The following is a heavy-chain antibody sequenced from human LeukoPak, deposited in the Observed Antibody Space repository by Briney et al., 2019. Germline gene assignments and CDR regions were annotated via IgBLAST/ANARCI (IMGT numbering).Heavy chain of an antibody. CDR3: AKXWGTYCSSTSXYIFDY. D-gene: IGHD2-2*01. CDR1: GFTFSSYG. Sequence: PGGSLRLSCAASGFTFSSYGMHWVRQAPGKGLEWVAFIRYDGSNKYYADSVKGRFTISRDNSKNTLYLQMNSLRAEDTAVYYCAKXWGTYCSSTSXYIFDYWGQXTLVXXSS. J-gene: IGHJ4*02. CDR2: IRYDGSNK. V-gene: IGHV3-30*02.